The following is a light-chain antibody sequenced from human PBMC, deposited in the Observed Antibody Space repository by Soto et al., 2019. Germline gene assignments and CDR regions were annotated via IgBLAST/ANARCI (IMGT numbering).Light chain of an antibody. J-gene: IGKJ1*01. CDR3: QQYKSFSWT. Sequence: DIQMTQSPSTLSASVGNRVTITCRASQSISSWLAWYQQKPGKAPKLLIYKASSLESGVPSRFSGSGSGTEFTLTSSSLQPDDCATYYCQQYKSFSWTFGQGTKVEIK. CDR2: KAS. CDR1: QSISSW. V-gene: IGKV1-5*03.